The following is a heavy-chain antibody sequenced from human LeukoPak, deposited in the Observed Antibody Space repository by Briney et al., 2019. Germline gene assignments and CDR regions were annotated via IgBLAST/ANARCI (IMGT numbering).Heavy chain of an antibody. J-gene: IGHJ6*02. D-gene: IGHD2-15*01. Sequence: SETLSLTCAVYGGSFSGYYWSWIRQPPGKGLEWIGEINHSGSTNYNPSLKSRVTMSVDTSKNQFSLKLSSVTAADTAVYYCARALHCSGGSCYRPVSYGMDVWGQGTTVTVSS. CDR1: GGSFSGYY. V-gene: IGHV4-34*01. CDR2: INHSGST. CDR3: ARALHCSGGSCYRPVSYGMDV.